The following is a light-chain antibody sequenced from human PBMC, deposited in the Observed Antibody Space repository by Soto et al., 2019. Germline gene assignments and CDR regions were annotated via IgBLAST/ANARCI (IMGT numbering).Light chain of an antibody. Sequence: EIVLTQSPCTLSLSPGERATLSCSASQSVSSSYLAWYQQKPGQAPRLLIYGASSRATGIPDRFSGSGSGTDFTLTISRLEPEDFAVYYCQQYGSSPSITFGQGTRLEIK. V-gene: IGKV3-20*01. CDR1: QSVSSSY. CDR3: QQYGSSPSIT. CDR2: GAS. J-gene: IGKJ5*01.